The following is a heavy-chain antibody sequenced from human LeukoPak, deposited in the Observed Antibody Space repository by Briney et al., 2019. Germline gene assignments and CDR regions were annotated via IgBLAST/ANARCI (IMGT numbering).Heavy chain of an antibody. CDR2: IKQDGSEK. Sequence: GGSLRLSCAASGFTFSSYWMSWVRQAPGKGLEWVANIKQDGSEKYYVNSVKGRFTISRDNAKNSLYLQMNSLRAEDTAVYYCARVSDYWYLDYWGQGTLVTVSS. CDR1: GFTFSSYW. J-gene: IGHJ4*02. D-gene: IGHD3-3*01. CDR3: ARVSDYWYLDY. V-gene: IGHV3-7*01.